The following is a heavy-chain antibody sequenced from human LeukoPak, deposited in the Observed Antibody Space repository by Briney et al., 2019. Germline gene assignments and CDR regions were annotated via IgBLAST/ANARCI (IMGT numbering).Heavy chain of an antibody. J-gene: IGHJ3*02. CDR2: IKQDGSEK. Sequence: GGSLRLSCAASGFTFSSYWMSWVRQAPGKGLEWVANIKQDGSEKYYVDSVKGRFTISRDNAKNSLYLQMNSLRAEDTAVYYCARDSRGGPGTYYYGSGIWGQGTMVTVSS. D-gene: IGHD3-10*01. CDR3: ARDSRGGPGTYYYGSGI. CDR1: GFTFSSYW. V-gene: IGHV3-7*01.